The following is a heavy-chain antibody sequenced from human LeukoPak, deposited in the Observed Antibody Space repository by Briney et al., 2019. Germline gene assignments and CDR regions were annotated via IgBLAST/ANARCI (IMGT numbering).Heavy chain of an antibody. D-gene: IGHD1-14*01. V-gene: IGHV1-69*05. Sequence: SVKVSCKASGGTFSSYAISWVRQAPGQGLEWMGRIIPIFGTANYAQKFRGRVTITTDESTSTAYMELSSLRSEDTAVYYCARDCLYHHACDAFDIWGQGTMVTVSS. CDR2: IIPIFGTA. J-gene: IGHJ3*02. CDR1: GGTFSSYA. CDR3: ARDCLYHHACDAFDI.